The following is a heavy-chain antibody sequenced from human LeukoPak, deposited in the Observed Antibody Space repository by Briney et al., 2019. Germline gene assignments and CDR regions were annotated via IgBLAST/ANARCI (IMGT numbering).Heavy chain of an antibody. CDR2: ISYDGSNK. Sequence: GGSLRLSCAAPGFTFSSYAMHWVRQAPGKGLEWVAVISYDGSNKYYADSVKGRFTISRDNSKNTLYLQMNSLRAEDTAVYYCARDYSVYAIPGYFDYWGQGTLVTVSS. V-gene: IGHV3-30*01. CDR3: ARDYSVYAIPGYFDY. CDR1: GFTFSSYA. J-gene: IGHJ4*02. D-gene: IGHD2-8*01.